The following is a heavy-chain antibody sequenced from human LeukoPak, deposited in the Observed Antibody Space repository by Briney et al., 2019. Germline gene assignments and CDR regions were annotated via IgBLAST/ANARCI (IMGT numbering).Heavy chain of an antibody. D-gene: IGHD3-10*01. CDR1: GGSISSYY. CDR2: IYISGST. Sequence: SETLSLTCTVSGGSISSYYWSWIRQPAGKGLEWIGRIYISGSTNYNPSLKSRVTMSVDTSKNQFSLKLSSVTAADTAMYYCARGTGSPYWFDLSGPRTLVTLSS. V-gene: IGHV4-4*07. J-gene: IGHJ5*02. CDR3: ARGTGSPYWFDL.